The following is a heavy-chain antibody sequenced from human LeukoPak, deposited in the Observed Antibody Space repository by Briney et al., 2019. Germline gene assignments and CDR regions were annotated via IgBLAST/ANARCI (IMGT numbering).Heavy chain of an antibody. CDR1: GYIFTSYG. CDR3: ARDMRHYRNYDSSGYYYNFEY. Sequence: GASVKVSCKTSGYIFTSYGISWVRQAPGKGLEWMGWISVHNGYTRYAQKFQGRVTMNTDTSTSKAYMDLRSLRSDDTAVYYCARDMRHYRNYDSSGYYYNFEYWGQGTLVSVSS. J-gene: IGHJ4*02. CDR2: ISVHNGYT. D-gene: IGHD3-22*01. V-gene: IGHV1-18*01.